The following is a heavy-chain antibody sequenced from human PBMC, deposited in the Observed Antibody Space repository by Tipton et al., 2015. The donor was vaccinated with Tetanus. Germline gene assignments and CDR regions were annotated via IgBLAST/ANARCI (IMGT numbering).Heavy chain of an antibody. D-gene: IGHD2-15*01. J-gene: IGHJ2*01. CDR2: IHSSGST. Sequence: LRLSCTVSGGSVSTYYWSWVRLPAGRRLEWIGRIHSSGSTTYNPSLKSRVTMSVDTSKNQFSLNLNSVTAADTAVYYCARRGGNWYLDLWGRGSLVTVSS. CDR1: GGSVSTYY. V-gene: IGHV4-4*07. CDR3: ARRGGNWYLDL.